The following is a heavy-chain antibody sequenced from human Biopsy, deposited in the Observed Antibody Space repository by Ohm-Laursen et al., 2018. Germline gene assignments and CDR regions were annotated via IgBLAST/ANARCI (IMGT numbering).Heavy chain of an antibody. CDR1: GGSLSNYY. D-gene: IGHD1-14*01. Sequence: SDTLSLTCSVSGGSLSNYYWSWIRQPAGKGLEWIGQIYTSGITNHNPSLKSRVTMSVDTSKNKFSLRVSSVTAADTAVYYCARDRDRRGWFDPWGQGTLVTVSS. CDR3: ARDRDRRGWFDP. J-gene: IGHJ5*02. V-gene: IGHV4-4*07. CDR2: IYTSGIT.